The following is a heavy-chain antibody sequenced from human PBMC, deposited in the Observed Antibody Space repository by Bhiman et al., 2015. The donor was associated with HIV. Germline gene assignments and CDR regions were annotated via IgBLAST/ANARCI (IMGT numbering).Heavy chain of an antibody. V-gene: IGHV3-21*01. CDR2: ISSTSAYI. J-gene: IGHJ6*02. CDR3: AREGQYYNFWSGYRYYYGLDV. D-gene: IGHD3-3*01. CDR1: GFTFSTYN. Sequence: EVQLVESGGGLVKPGGSLRLSCAASGFTFSTYNMNWVRQAPGKGLEWVSLISSTSAYIFWADSVKGRFAISRDNAKNALYLQMNSLRAEDTAVYYCAREGQYYNFWSGYRYYYGLDVWGQGTTVTVSS.